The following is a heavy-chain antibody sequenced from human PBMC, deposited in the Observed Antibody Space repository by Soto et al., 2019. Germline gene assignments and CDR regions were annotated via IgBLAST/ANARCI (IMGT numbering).Heavy chain of an antibody. D-gene: IGHD6-19*01. CDR2: ISGSGGST. CDR1: GFTFSSYA. J-gene: IGHJ3*02. CDR3: AKDQGSGWYKEAFDI. V-gene: IGHV3-23*01. Sequence: GGSLRLSCAASGFTFSSYAMSWVRQAPGKGLEWVSAISGSGGSTYYADSVKDRFTISRDNSKNTLYLQMNSLRAEDTAVYYCAKDQGSGWYKEAFDIWGQGTMVTVSS.